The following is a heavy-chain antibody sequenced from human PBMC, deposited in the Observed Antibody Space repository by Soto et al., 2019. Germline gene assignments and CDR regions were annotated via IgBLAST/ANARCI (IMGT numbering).Heavy chain of an antibody. J-gene: IGHJ4*02. CDR3: AIYCSGGSCEAPYFDY. CDR2: INPSGGST. Sequence: ASVKVSCKASGYTFTSYYMHWVRQAPGQGLEWMGIINPSGGSTSYAQKFQGRVTMTRDTSTSTVYMELSSLRSEDTAVYYCAIYCSGGSCEAPYFDYWGQGTLVTVSS. V-gene: IGHV1-46*03. CDR1: GYTFTSYY. D-gene: IGHD2-15*01.